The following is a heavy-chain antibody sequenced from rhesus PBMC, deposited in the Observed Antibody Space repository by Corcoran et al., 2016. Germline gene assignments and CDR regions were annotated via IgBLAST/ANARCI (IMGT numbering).Heavy chain of an antibody. J-gene: IGHJ4*01. CDR1: GASISSYW. CDR2: IFGNSGNS. Sequence: QVQLQESGPRLVKPSEALALTCAVSGASISSYWWSWIRQPPGKGLEWIGEIFGNSGNSYYNPSLKSRVIISKDASKNQFSLKLSSVTAADTAVYYCARSGYGSGGVYWGQGILVTVSS. CDR3: ARSGYGSGGVY. V-gene: IGHV4-80*01. D-gene: IGHD4-4*01.